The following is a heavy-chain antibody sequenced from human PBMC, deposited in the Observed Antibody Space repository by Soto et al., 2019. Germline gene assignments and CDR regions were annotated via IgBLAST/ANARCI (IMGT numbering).Heavy chain of an antibody. CDR2: INAGNGNT. Sequence: QVQLVQSGAEVKKPGASVKVSCKASGYTFTSYAMHWVRQAPGQRLEWMGWINAGNGNTKYSQKFQGKVTITRDTSESTNYMDLSSLRSDETAVYYCTRTPAIHMDFWGQGTLVTVSS. CDR3: TRTPAIHMDF. D-gene: IGHD5-18*01. J-gene: IGHJ4*02. CDR1: GYTFTSYA. V-gene: IGHV1-3*01.